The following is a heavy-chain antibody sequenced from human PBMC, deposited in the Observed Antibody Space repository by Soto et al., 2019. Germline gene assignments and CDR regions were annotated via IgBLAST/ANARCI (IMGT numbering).Heavy chain of an antibody. CDR3: ERENYRFDY. Sequence: QVQLVESGGGVVQPGRSLRLSCAASGFTFSSYAMNWVRQAPGKGLEWVAVISYDGRNKYYADSGKGRFTISRDNSKNSLYLQMTSLLAEDTAVYYCERENYRFDYWGQGTLVPVSS. J-gene: IGHJ4*02. V-gene: IGHV3-30*14. D-gene: IGHD3-10*01. CDR2: ISYDGRNK. CDR1: GFTFSSYA.